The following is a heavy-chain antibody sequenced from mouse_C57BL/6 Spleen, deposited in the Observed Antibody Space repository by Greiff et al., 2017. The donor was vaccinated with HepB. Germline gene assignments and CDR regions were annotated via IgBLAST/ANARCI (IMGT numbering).Heavy chain of an antibody. CDR3: ARGDYRFAY. CDR2: INTSDSET. J-gene: IGHJ3*01. CDR1: GYTFTSYW. V-gene: IGHV1-52*01. D-gene: IGHD2-4*01. Sequence: VQLQQSGAELVRPGSSVKLSCKASGYTFTSYWMHWVKQRPIQGLEWIGNINTSDSETTYNQKFKDKATLTVDKSSSTAYMQLSSLTSEDSAVYYSARGDYRFAYWGQGTLVTVSA.